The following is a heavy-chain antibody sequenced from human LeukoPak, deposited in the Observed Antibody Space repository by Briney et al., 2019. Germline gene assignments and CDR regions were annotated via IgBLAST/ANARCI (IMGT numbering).Heavy chain of an antibody. CDR2: IDPSGGST. Sequence: ASVKVSCRTSGYRFSNYYIHWVRQAPGQGLEWMGIIDPSGGSTTYSEKFQGRVTMTRDTSRSTVHMDLSSLRSEDTAVYYCARGDGPGGYFDYWGQGTLVTVSS. V-gene: IGHV1-46*01. CDR1: GYRFSNYY. J-gene: IGHJ4*02. CDR3: ARGDGPGGYFDY. D-gene: IGHD5-24*01.